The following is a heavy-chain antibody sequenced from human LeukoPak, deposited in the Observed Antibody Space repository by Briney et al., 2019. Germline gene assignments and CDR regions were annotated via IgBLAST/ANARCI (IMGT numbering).Heavy chain of an antibody. J-gene: IGHJ6*02. CDR2: ISTDGKST. D-gene: IGHD2-2*01. CDR1: GFTFSNYW. CDR3: VRDYQFIQEV. Sequence: GGSLRLSCVASGFTFSNYWMLWLRQAPGKGLMWVSLISTDGKSTRYAESVKGRFTISRDNAKNALYLQMDILRVEDTALYFCVRDYQFIQEVWGQGTTVTVSS. V-gene: IGHV3-74*01.